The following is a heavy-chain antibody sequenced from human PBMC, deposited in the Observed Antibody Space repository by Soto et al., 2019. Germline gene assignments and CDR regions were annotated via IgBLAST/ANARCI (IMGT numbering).Heavy chain of an antibody. J-gene: IGHJ4*02. CDR3: ARVPDY. Sequence: QLQLQESGSGLVKPSQTLSLNCAVSGGSINSGDYSWSSIRQPPGKGLEWIGYIYHSGRTYYNPSHKSRVTIAVDRSKNQFSLKLSSVTAADTAGYYCARVPDYWGQGTMVTVSS. CDR2: IYHSGRT. V-gene: IGHV4-30-2*01. CDR1: GGSINSGDYS.